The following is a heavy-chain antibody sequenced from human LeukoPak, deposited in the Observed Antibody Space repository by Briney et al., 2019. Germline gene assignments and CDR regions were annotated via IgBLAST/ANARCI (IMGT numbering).Heavy chain of an antibody. Sequence: SVKVSSKASGGTFSSYAISWVRQAPGQGLEWMGGIIPIFGTANYAQKFQGRVTITADESTSTAYMELSSLRSEDTAVYYCARKRVSSSSTYYYYGMDVWGQGTTVTVSS. CDR3: ARKRVSSSSTYYYYGMDV. V-gene: IGHV1-69*13. CDR1: GGTFSSYA. CDR2: IIPIFGTA. D-gene: IGHD6-6*01. J-gene: IGHJ6*02.